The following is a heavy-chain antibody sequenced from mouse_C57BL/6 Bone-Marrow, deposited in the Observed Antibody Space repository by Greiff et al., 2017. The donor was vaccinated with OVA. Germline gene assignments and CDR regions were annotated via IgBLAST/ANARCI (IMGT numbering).Heavy chain of an antibody. Sequence: VQLQQSGAELVKPGASVKISCKASGYTFTDYYINWVKQRPGQGLEWIGKIGPGSGSTYYNEKFKGKATLTADKSSSTAYIQLSSLTSEDSAVYFCARSRYYGSSFAMDYWGQGTSVTVSS. CDR2: IGPGSGST. J-gene: IGHJ4*01. D-gene: IGHD1-1*01. CDR3: ARSRYYGSSFAMDY. CDR1: GYTFTDYY. V-gene: IGHV1-77*01.